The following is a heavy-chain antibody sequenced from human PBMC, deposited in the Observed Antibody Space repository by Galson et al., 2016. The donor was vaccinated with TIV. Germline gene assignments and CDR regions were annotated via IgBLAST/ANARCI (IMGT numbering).Heavy chain of an antibody. CDR1: GDSITSSY. CDR3: AKTFSNGYYPD. D-gene: IGHD1-26*01. CDR2: VYDSGNT. Sequence: SKTLSLTCTVSGDSITSSYWSWIRQFPGKGLEWIGYVYDSGNTNYNPSLKSRVTISVDTSNNQFSLKLSSVTAADTAVYYCAKTFSNGYYPDWGQGTLVTVSS. J-gene: IGHJ1*01. V-gene: IGHV4-59*01.